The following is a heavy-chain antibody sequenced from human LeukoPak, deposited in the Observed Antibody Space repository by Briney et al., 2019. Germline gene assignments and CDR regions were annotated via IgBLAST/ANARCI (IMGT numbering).Heavy chain of an antibody. D-gene: IGHD3-3*01. CDR1: GGSISSSSYY. V-gene: IGHV4-39*07. J-gene: IGHJ4*02. Sequence: KPSETLSLTCTVSGGSISSSSYYWGWIRQPPGKGLEWIGSIYHSGSTYYNPSLKSRVTISVDTSKNQFSLKLSSVTAADTAVYYCARLGITIFGLAYYFDYWGQGTLVTVPS. CDR3: ARLGITIFGLAYYFDY. CDR2: IYHSGST.